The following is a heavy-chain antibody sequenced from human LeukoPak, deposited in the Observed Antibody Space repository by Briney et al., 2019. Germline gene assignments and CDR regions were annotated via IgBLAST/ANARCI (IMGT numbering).Heavy chain of an antibody. CDR3: AKDVSGIAVAGLDY. Sequence: GSLRLSCAASGFTFSSYGMHWVRQAPGKGLEWVAFIRYDGSNKYYADSVKGRFTISRDNSKNTLYLQMNSLRAEDAAVYYCAKDVSGIAVAGLDYWGQGTLATVSS. CDR2: IRYDGSNK. CDR1: GFTFSSYG. J-gene: IGHJ4*02. D-gene: IGHD6-19*01. V-gene: IGHV3-30*02.